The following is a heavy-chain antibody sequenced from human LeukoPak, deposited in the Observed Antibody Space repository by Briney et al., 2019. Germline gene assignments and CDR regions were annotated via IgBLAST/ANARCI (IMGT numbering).Heavy chain of an antibody. D-gene: IGHD3-22*01. Sequence: SETLSLTCTVSGGSLSSYYWSWIRQPPRKRPEWIGYIYYSGSTNYNPSLKSRVTLSVDTPKNQFSLKLTSVTAADTAVYYCARVGCITMIVVVIGDAFDIWGQGTMVTVSS. CDR2: IYYSGST. CDR1: GGSLSSYY. J-gene: IGHJ3*02. CDR3: ARVGCITMIVVVIGDAFDI. V-gene: IGHV4-59*01.